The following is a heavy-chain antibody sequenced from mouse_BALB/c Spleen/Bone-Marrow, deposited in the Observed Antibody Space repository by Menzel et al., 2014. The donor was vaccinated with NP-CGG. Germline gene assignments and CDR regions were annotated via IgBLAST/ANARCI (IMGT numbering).Heavy chain of an antibody. V-gene: IGHV1-69*02. CDR2: IYPSDSYT. Sequence: QVTLKECGAELVRPGASVKLSCKASGYTFTSYWINWVKQRPGQGLEWIGNIYPSDSYTNYNQKFKDKATLTVDKSSSTAYMQLSSPTSEDSAVYYCTRSGGYYSDYWGQGTTLTVSS. CDR3: TRSGGYYSDY. J-gene: IGHJ2*01. CDR1: GYTFTSYW.